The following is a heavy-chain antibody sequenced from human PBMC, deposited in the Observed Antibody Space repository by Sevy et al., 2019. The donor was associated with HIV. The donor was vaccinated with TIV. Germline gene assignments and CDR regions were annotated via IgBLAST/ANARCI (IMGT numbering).Heavy chain of an antibody. CDR2: ISTGGSYI. J-gene: IGHJ3*02. D-gene: IGHD4-4*01. V-gene: IGHV3-21*01. Sequence: GGSLRLSCAASGFTFRSYMMNWVRQAPGKGLEWVSSISTGGSYIYYADSMKGRFTISRDNAKNSLFLQMNSLRAEDTAVYYCARDRGDYNNYDNAFDIWGPGTMVTVSS. CDR3: ARDRGDYNNYDNAFDI. CDR1: GFTFRSYM.